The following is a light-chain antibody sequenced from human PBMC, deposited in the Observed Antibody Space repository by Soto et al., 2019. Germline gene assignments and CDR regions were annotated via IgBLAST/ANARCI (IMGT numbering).Light chain of an antibody. CDR2: GAS. J-gene: IGKJ1*01. CDR3: QQYGSSGT. CDR1: QSVSNNY. V-gene: IGKV3-20*01. Sequence: EIVFTQSPGTLSLSPGERATLSCRASQSVSNNYLAWYQQKPGQAPRLLIYGASKRATGIPDRFSGSGSGTDFTLTISRLEPEDFAVYYCQQYGSSGTFGQGTKVDIK.